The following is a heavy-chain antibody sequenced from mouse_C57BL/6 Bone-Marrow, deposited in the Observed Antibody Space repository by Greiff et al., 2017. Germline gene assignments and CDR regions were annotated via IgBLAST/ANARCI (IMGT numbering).Heavy chain of an antibody. V-gene: IGHV5-12*01. J-gene: IGHJ1*03. CDR3: ARQDYYGSSYWYFDV. Sequence: EVKVEESGGGLVQPGGSLQLSCAASGFTFSDYYMYWVRQTPEKRLEWVAYISNGGGCPYYPATVKGRFTISRDNAKNTRYLQMNLLKSEDTAMYYCARQDYYGSSYWYFDVWGTGTTVTVSS. CDR1: GFTFSDYY. D-gene: IGHD1-1*01. CDR2: ISNGGGCP.